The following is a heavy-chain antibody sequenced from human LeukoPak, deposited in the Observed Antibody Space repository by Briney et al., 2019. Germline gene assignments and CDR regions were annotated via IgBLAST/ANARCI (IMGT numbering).Heavy chain of an antibody. V-gene: IGHV4-34*01. D-gene: IGHD5-12*01. CDR1: GGSFSGYY. Sequence: SETLSLTCAVYGGSFSGYYWSWIRQPPGKGLEWIGEINHSGSTNYNPSLKSRVTISVDTSKNQFSLKLSSVTAAVTAVYSCARGIYSSNWFDPWGQGTLVTVSS. CDR2: INHSGST. J-gene: IGHJ5*02. CDR3: ARGIYSSNWFDP.